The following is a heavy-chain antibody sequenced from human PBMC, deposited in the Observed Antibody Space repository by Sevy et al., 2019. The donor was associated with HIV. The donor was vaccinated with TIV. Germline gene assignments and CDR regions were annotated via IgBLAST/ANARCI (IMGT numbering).Heavy chain of an antibody. D-gene: IGHD3-10*01. V-gene: IGHV3-48*01. CDR2: ISSSSSTI. J-gene: IGHJ5*02. CDR1: GFTFSSYS. CDR3: ARRESPIPQNAWFDP. Sequence: GGSLRLSCAASGFTFSSYSMNWVRQAPGKGLEWVSYISSSSSTIYYADSVKGRFTISRDNAKNSLYLQMNSLRAEDTAVYYCARRESPIPQNAWFDPWGQGTLVTVSS.